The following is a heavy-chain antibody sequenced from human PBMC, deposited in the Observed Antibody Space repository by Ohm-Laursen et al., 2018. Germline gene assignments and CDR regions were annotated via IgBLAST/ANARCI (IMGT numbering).Heavy chain of an antibody. CDR2: IYHSGST. Sequence: GTLSLTCAVSGYSISSGYFWGWIRQPPGKGLEWIGTIYHSGSTYYNPSLKSRITISVDTSKNQFSLKLSSVTAADTALYYCARGLWWFDPWGQGTLVTVSS. V-gene: IGHV4-38-2*01. J-gene: IGHJ5*02. CDR1: GYSISSGYF. CDR3: ARGLWWFDP.